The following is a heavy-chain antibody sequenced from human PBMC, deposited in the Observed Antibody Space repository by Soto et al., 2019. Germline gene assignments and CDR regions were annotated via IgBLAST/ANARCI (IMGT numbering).Heavy chain of an antibody. V-gene: IGHV6-1*01. CDR3: ARDEDLVVVVRAARNCYDP. Sequence: SQTLSLTCAISGDSVSSKSAAWNWIRQSPSRGLEWLGRTYYRSKWYNDYAVSVKSRITINPDTSKNQFSLQLNSVTPEDTAVYYCARDEDLVVVVRAARNCYDPCGQRTRVTVSS. D-gene: IGHD2-2*01. CDR2: TYYRSKWYN. CDR1: GDSVSSKSAA. J-gene: IGHJ5*02.